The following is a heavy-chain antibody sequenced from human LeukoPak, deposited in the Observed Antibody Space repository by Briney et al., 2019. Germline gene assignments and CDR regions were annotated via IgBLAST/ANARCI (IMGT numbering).Heavy chain of an antibody. CDR2: IYIDGNT. J-gene: IGHJ4*02. Sequence: GGSLRLSCAASGLTVSSNFMTWVRLAPGKGLERVSVIYIDGNTFYADSVKGRFTISRDNSKNTLFLQMNSLRPEDTAVYYCASERRYDILTGYYPLHYWGQGALVTVSS. D-gene: IGHD3-9*01. CDR1: GLTVSSNF. CDR3: ASERRYDILTGYYPLHY. V-gene: IGHV3-66*02.